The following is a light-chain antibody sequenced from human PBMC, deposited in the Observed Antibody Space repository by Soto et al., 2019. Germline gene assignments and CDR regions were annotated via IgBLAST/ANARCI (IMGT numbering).Light chain of an antibody. CDR1: QSVCSN. V-gene: IGKV3-15*01. Sequence: ATLSCRASQSVCSNLAWYQQKPGQAPRLLIYGASTRATGIPARFSGSGSGTEFTLTISSLQSEDFAVYYCQQYNNWPPWTFGQGTKVDIK. CDR3: QQYNNWPPWT. J-gene: IGKJ1*01. CDR2: GAS.